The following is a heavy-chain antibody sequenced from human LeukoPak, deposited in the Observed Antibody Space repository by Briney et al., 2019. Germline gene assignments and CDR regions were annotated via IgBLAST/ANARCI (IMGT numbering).Heavy chain of an antibody. D-gene: IGHD6-13*01. J-gene: IGHJ4*02. CDR3: ASNIAAVNDY. Sequence: PSETLSLTCTVSGGSISSSSYYWGWIRQPPGEGLEWIESIYYSGSTYYNPSLKSRVTISVDTSKNQFSLKLSSVTAADTAVYYCASNIAAVNDYWGQGTLVTVSS. CDR2: IYYSGST. V-gene: IGHV4-39*01. CDR1: GGSISSSSYY.